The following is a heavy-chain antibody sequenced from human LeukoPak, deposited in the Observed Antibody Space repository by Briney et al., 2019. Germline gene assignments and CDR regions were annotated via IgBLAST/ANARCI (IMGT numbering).Heavy chain of an antibody. Sequence: SETLSLTCAVYGGSFSGYYWSWIRQPPGKGLEWIGYIYYSGSTNYNPSLKSRVTISVDTSKNQFSLKLSSVTAADTAVYYCARGALPLGYCSSTSCYHIDYWGQGTLVTVSS. V-gene: IGHV4-59*01. CDR1: GGSFSGYY. J-gene: IGHJ4*02. CDR3: ARGALPLGYCSSTSCYHIDY. CDR2: IYYSGST. D-gene: IGHD2-2*01.